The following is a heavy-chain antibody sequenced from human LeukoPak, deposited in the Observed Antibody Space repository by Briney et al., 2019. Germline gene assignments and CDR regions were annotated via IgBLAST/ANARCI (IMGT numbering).Heavy chain of an antibody. V-gene: IGHV1-24*01. D-gene: IGHD3-22*01. CDR2: FDLEDGET. CDR3: ATDPFYYYDSSGLFDY. J-gene: IGHJ4*02. CDR1: GYTLTELS. Sequence: GASVKVSCKVSGYTLTELSMHWVRQAPGKGLEWMGGFDLEDGETIYAQKFQGRVTMTEDTSTDTAYMELSSLRSEDTAVYYCATDPFYYYDSSGLFDYWGQGTLVTVST.